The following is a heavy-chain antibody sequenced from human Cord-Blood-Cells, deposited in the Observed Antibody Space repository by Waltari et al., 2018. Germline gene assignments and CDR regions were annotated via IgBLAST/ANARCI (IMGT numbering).Heavy chain of an antibody. J-gene: IGHJ2*01. CDR1: GRSLSSSSYY. V-gene: IGHV4-39*01. Sequence: QLQLQESGPGLVKPSETLSLTCTVSGRSLSSSSYYWGWIRQPPGKGLEWIGSIYYSGSTYYNPSLKSRVTISVDTSKNQFSLKLSSVTAADTAVYYCAAGIAVAVWYFDLWGRGTLVTVSS. CDR2: IYYSGST. D-gene: IGHD6-19*01. CDR3: AAGIAVAVWYFDL.